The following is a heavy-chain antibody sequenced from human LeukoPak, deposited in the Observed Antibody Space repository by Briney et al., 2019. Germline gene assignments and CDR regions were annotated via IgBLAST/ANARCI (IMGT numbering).Heavy chain of an antibody. CDR2: IISIFGTP. Sequence: GASVKVSCKASGGTFSSYAISWVRQAPGQGLEWMGGIISIFGTPNYAQKFQGRVTITADESTTTAYMELSSLKSEDTAVYYCARGHRIAAAGTGYYYVMDVWGQGTTVTVSS. V-gene: IGHV1-69*13. D-gene: IGHD6-13*01. CDR3: ARGHRIAAAGTGYYYVMDV. J-gene: IGHJ6*02. CDR1: GGTFSSYA.